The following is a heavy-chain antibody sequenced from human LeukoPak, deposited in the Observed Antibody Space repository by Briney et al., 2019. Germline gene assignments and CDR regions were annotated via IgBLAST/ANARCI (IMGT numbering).Heavy chain of an antibody. CDR3: ARDSPSSSWELDY. CDR2: ISSSSSYI. Sequence: KPGGSLRLSCAASGFTFSSYIMNWVRQAPGKGLEWVSSISSSSSYIYYADSVKGRFTISRDNAKNSLYLKMNSLRAEDTAVYYCARDSPSSSWELDYWGQGTLVTVSS. J-gene: IGHJ4*02. D-gene: IGHD6-13*01. V-gene: IGHV3-21*01. CDR1: GFTFSSYI.